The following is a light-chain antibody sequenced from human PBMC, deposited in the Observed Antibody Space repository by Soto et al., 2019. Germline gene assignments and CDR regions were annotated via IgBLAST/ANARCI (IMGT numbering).Light chain of an antibody. CDR1: QDISRA. Sequence: AIQLTQSPSSLSASVGDRVTITCRSSQDISRALAWYQQTPGRPPKLLIYDASTLASGAPSRFSGSGSGTSFSLTISSLQPEDFATYYCQQFSTYYLAFGTG. V-gene: IGKV1-13*02. J-gene: IGKJ3*01. CDR3: QQFSTYYLA. CDR2: DAS.